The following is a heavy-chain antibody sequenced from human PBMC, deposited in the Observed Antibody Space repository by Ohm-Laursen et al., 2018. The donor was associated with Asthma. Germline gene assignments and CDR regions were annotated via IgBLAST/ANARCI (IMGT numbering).Heavy chain of an antibody. CDR3: ARASPTADYYYGMDV. J-gene: IGHJ6*02. V-gene: IGHV3-30*03. D-gene: IGHD6-13*01. CDR2: ISYDGSNK. Sequence: SLRLSCAASGFTFSSYGMHWVRQAPGKGLEWVAVISYDGSNKYYADSVKGRFTISRDNSKNTLYLQMNSLRAEDTAVYYCARASPTADYYYGMDVWGQGTTVTVSS. CDR1: GFTFSSYG.